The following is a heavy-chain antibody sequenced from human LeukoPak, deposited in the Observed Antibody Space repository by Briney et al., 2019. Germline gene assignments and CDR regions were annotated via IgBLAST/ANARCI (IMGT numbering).Heavy chain of an antibody. CDR2: IYYSGST. D-gene: IGHD3-10*01. CDR1: GGSISSSSYY. CDR3: ASPYGAGSYYY. J-gene: IGHJ4*02. V-gene: IGHV4-39*01. Sequence: SETLSLTCTVSGGSISSSSYYWGWIRQPPGKGLEWIGSIYYSGSTYYNPSLKSRVTISVDTSKNQFSLKLGSVTAADTAVYYCASPYGAGSYYYWGQGTLVTVSS.